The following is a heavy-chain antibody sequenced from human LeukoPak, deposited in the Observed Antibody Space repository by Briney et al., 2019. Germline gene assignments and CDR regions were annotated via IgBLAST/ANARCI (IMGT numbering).Heavy chain of an antibody. CDR3: ARARGFWSGYNDY. CDR1: RFPFSSYW. J-gene: IGHJ4*02. V-gene: IGHV3-7*05. CDR2: IKQDGSEK. D-gene: IGHD3-3*01. Sequence: GESLRLSCAASRFPFSSYWMAWVRQPPRKGLAWVAYIKQDGSEKYYVDSVKDRFTISRDNTKISLYLQMNSLRAEDTAVYYCARARGFWSGYNDYWGQGTLVTVSS.